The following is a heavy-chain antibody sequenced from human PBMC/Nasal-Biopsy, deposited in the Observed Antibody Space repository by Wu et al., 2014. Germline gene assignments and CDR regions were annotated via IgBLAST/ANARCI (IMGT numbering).Heavy chain of an antibody. CDR1: GGSLSGSSYY. Sequence: TLSLTCTVSGGSLSGSSYYWGWIRQHPGKGLDWIGCISYSGSTSYNSSLKSRVTISVDTSMNEVSLKLTSVTAADTAVYYCARLMVDDILTGADYWGQGALVTVSS. V-gene: IGHV4-31*03. CDR2: ISYSGST. D-gene: IGHD3-9*01. J-gene: IGHJ4*02. CDR3: ARLMVDDILTGADY.